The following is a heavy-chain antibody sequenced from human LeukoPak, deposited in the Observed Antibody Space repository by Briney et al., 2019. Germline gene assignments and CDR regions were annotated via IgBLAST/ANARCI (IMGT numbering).Heavy chain of an antibody. CDR1: GYTFTSYG. Sequence: ATVKVSCKASGYTFTSYGISWVRQAPGQGLEGMGWISAYNGNTNYAQKLQGRVTMTTDTSTSTAYMELRSLRSDDTAVYYCARLVTSGWSLPWGQGTLVTVSS. J-gene: IGHJ5*02. V-gene: IGHV1-18*01. CDR3: ARLVTSGWSLP. D-gene: IGHD6-19*01. CDR2: ISAYNGNT.